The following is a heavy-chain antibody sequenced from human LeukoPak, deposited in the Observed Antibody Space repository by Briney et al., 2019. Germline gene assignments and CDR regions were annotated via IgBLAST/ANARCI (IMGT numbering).Heavy chain of an antibody. CDR3: VRHQGATFDY. V-gene: IGHV3-7*01. D-gene: IGHD1-26*01. CDR2: IKQDGSEK. J-gene: IGHJ4*02. CDR1: GFIFSGIW. Sequence: TGGSLRLXCAASGFIFSGIWMTWVREAPGKWLEWVANIKQDGSEKYYVDYVKGRFTISRDNNKNLPELQLNGLSAEDTALYYCVRHQGATFDYWGQGNLVAVSS.